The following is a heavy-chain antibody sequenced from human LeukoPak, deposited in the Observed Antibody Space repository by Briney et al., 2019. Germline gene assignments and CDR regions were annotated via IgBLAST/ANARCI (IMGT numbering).Heavy chain of an antibody. D-gene: IGHD3-3*01. CDR2: IYQSGST. J-gene: IGHJ4*02. V-gene: IGHV4-34*01. CDR3: ARNFNFHKHFDY. CDR1: GGSFSGYY. Sequence: SETLSLTCAVYGGSFSGYYWGWIRQPPGKGLEWIGSIYQSGSTYYNPSLKSRVTILVDTSKNQFSLKLSSVTAADTAVYYCARNFNFHKHFDYWGQGTLVTVSA.